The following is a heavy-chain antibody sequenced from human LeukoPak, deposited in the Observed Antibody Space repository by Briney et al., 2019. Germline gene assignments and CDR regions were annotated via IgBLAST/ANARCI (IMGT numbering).Heavy chain of an antibody. CDR2: ISAYNGNT. Sequence: ASVKVSCKASGYTFTSYGISWVRQAPGQGLEWMGWISAYNGNTNYAQKLQGRVTMTTDTSTSTAYMELRSLRSDDTAVYYCAREQPVEDTAMARGEVGFDYWGQGTLVTVSS. CDR3: AREQPVEDTAMARGEVGFDY. D-gene: IGHD5-18*01. J-gene: IGHJ4*02. V-gene: IGHV1-18*01. CDR1: GYTFTSYG.